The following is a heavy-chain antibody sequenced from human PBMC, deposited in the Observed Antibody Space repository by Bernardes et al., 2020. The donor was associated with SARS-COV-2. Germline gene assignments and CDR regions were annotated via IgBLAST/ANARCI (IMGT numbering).Heavy chain of an antibody. J-gene: IGHJ4*02. Sequence: GVSLRLSCAASEFTFSRFWMHWVRQVPGKGLVWVSRINEDGTITNYADSVKGRFTISRDNAKNTLFLQMNSLRAEDKAVYYCARHVAGREDFWGPGTLVTGSS. CDR1: EFTFSRFW. CDR2: INEDGTIT. CDR3: ARHVAGREDF. V-gene: IGHV3-74*01. D-gene: IGHD1-26*01.